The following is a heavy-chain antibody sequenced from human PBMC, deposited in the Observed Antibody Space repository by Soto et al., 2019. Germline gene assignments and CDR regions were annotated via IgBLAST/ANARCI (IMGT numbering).Heavy chain of an antibody. CDR3: ARLGTSDSFYYLLGV. CDR1: GGSISGHY. V-gene: IGHV4-59*08. Sequence: SETLSLTCTVSGGSISGHYWSWIRQPPGKGLDWIGYIYYSGTTKYNPSLKSRVTLSVDTSENQFSLMLTSVTAADTAVYYCARLGTSDSFYYLLGVWGKGTTVTVSS. D-gene: IGHD4-17*01. J-gene: IGHJ6*03. CDR2: IYYSGTT.